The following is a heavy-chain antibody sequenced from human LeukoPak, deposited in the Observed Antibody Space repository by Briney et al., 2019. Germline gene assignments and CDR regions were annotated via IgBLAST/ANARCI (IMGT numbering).Heavy chain of an antibody. Sequence: PGGSLRLSCTASGFTLGDYGMSWFRQAPGKGLEWVGHIRSKHCGETTEYAASVKDRFTISRDDSKSFVHLQMNSLKTDDTAVYYCSRAWGDEQWLFDYWGQGALVAVSS. J-gene: IGHJ4*02. D-gene: IGHD6-19*01. CDR2: IRSKHCGETT. CDR3: SRAWGDEQWLFDY. V-gene: IGHV3-49*03. CDR1: GFTLGDYG.